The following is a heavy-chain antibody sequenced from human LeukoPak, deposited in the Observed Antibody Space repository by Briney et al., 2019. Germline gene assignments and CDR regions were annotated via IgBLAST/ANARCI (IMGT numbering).Heavy chain of an antibody. J-gene: IGHJ4*02. CDR1: GFTFSSYG. CDR2: ISGSGGST. Sequence: PGGTLRLSCAASGFTFSSYGMSWVRQAPGKGLEWVSAISGSGGSTYYADSVKGRFTTSRDNAKNTLYLQMNSLRAEDTAVYYCARVRYYDSSGYYRHYDYWGQGTLVTVSS. D-gene: IGHD3-22*01. CDR3: ARVRYYDSSGYYRHYDY. V-gene: IGHV3-23*01.